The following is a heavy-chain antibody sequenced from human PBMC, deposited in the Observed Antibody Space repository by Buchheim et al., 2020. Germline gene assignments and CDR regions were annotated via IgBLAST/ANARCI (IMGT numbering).Heavy chain of an antibody. CDR1: GGSVSSSSYY. J-gene: IGHJ4*02. Sequence: QLRLQESGPGLVKPSETLSLTCTVSGGSVSSSSYYWGWIRQPPGKGLEWIGSIYYSGSTYYNPSLKSRATISVDTSKNQLSLKLRSVTAADTAVYYCARLDCTTTSCYAPYYFDYWGQGTL. CDR3: ARLDCTTTSCYAPYYFDY. V-gene: IGHV4-39*01. D-gene: IGHD2-2*01. CDR2: IYYSGST.